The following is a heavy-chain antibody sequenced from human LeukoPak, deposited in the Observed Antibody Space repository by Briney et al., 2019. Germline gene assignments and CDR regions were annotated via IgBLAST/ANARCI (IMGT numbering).Heavy chain of an antibody. J-gene: IGHJ5*02. CDR2: IYTSGST. CDR3: ARDSGITIFGVVIPNWFDP. V-gene: IGHV4-4*07. CDR1: GGSIRSYY. D-gene: IGHD3-3*01. Sequence: SETLSLTCTVSGGSIRSYYWSWIRQPAGKGLEWIGRIYTSGSTNYNPSLKSRVTMSVDTSKNQFSLKLSSVTAADTAVYYCARDSGITIFGVVIPNWFDPWAREPWSPSPQ.